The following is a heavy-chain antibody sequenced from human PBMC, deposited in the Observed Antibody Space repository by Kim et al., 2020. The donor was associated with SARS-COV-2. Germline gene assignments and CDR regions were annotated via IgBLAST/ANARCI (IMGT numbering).Heavy chain of an antibody. J-gene: IGHJ5*02. Sequence: GGSLRLSCAASGFTFDDYAMHWVRQAPGKGLEWVSGISWNSGSIGYADSVKGRFTISRDNAKNSLYLQMNSLRAEDTALYYCAKAYSSSWYSLFGPWGQGTLVTVSS. CDR1: GFTFDDYA. CDR3: AKAYSSSWYSLFGP. V-gene: IGHV3-9*01. D-gene: IGHD6-13*01. CDR2: ISWNSGSI.